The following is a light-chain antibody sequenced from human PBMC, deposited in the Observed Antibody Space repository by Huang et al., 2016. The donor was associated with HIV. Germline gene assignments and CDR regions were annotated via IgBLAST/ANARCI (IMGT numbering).Light chain of an antibody. V-gene: IGKV3-15*01. J-gene: IGKJ1*01. CDR3: QQYIDWPPWT. CDR1: QSVSSN. Sequence: EIVMTQSPATLSVSPGERATLSCRASQSVSSNLAWYQQKPGQAPRLLIYGAATRATGIPARFVGSGSWTEFTLTISSMQSEDFAVYYCQQYIDWPPWTFGQGTNVEIK. CDR2: GAA.